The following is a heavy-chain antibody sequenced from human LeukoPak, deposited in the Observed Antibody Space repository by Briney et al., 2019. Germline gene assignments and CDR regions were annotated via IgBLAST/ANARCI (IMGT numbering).Heavy chain of an antibody. J-gene: IGHJ3*02. CDR2: IWYDGSNK. D-gene: IGHD3-22*01. Sequence: GGSLRLSCVASGFTFSSYVMHWVRQAPGKGLEWVAFIWYDGSNKYYADSVKGRFTISRDISKNTLYLQMNSLRAEDTAVYYCAKEGYYGSGGHDDAFDIWGQGTMVTVSS. CDR3: AKEGYYGSGGHDDAFDI. CDR1: GFTFSSYV. V-gene: IGHV3-30*02.